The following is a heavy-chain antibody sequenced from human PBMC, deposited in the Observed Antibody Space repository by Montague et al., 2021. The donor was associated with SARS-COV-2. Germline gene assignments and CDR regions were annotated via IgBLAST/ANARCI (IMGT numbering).Heavy chain of an antibody. CDR2: IYPGDSDT. D-gene: IGHD3-10*01. J-gene: IGHJ5*02. CDR1: GYTFTNYW. Sequence: QSGAEVKKPGESLKISCKGSGYTFTNYWIAWVRQMPGKGLEWMGIIYPGDSDTGYSPSFQGQVTISDDKSISTVYLQWSSLRASDSAMYYCARQSRYYYGSGRENFDPWGQGTLVTVSS. CDR3: ARQSRYYYGSGRENFDP. V-gene: IGHV5-51*01.